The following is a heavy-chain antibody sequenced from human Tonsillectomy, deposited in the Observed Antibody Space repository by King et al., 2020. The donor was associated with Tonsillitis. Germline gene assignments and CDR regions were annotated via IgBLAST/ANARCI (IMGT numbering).Heavy chain of an antibody. CDR3: ASERWIKDLGRGMDGYYYHGMDI. CDR2: MNSNSGNT. Sequence: VQLVESGAEVRKPGASVKVSCKASGYTFTSYDVNWVRQAPGQGLEWMGWMNSNSGNTGYAQSFQGRITMTRNTSTNTAYMELCSLRSEDTAVYYCASERWIKDLGRGMDGYYYHGMDIWGQGTAVSVSS. V-gene: IGHV1-8*01. D-gene: IGHD3-22*01. CDR1: GYTFTSYD. J-gene: IGHJ6*02.